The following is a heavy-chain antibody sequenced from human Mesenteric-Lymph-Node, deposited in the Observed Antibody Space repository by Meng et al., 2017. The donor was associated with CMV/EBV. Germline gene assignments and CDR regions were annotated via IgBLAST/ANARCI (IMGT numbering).Heavy chain of an antibody. CDR1: GYTFTSYD. V-gene: IGHV1-2*02. J-gene: IGHJ4*02. CDR3: AKDGLKDSSGYFYDY. D-gene: IGHD3-22*01. Sequence: ASVKVSCKASGYTFTSYDINWVRQATGQGLEWMGWMNPNSGGTNYAQKFQGRVTMTRDTSIMTTYMELSRLTADDTAVYYCAKDGLKDSSGYFYDYWGQGTLVTVSS. CDR2: MNPNSGGT.